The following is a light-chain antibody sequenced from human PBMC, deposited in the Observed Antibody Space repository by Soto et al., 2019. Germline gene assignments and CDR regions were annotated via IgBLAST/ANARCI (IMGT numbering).Light chain of an antibody. J-gene: IGLJ1*01. CDR1: SSDVVGYNY. V-gene: IGLV2-14*01. CDR3: CSYTTSNTRQIV. Sequence: QSVLTQPASESGSPGQSITISCTGTSSDVVGYNYVSWYQQQPGKAPKFMIYDVTNRPSGVSNRFSGSKSGNTASLTISGLQAEDEADYYCCSYTTSNTRQIVFGTGTKVTVL. CDR2: DVT.